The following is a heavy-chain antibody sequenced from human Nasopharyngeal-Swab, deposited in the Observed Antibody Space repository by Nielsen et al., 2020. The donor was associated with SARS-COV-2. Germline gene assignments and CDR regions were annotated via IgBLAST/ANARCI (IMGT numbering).Heavy chain of an antibody. Sequence: GESLKISCAASGFTVSSNYMSWVRQAPGKGLEWVSVIYSGGSTYYADSVKGRFTISRDNSKNTLYLQMNSLRAEDTAVYYCAREGGYDSYYFDYWGQGTLVTVSS. D-gene: IGHD5-12*01. V-gene: IGHV3-53*01. J-gene: IGHJ4*02. CDR3: AREGGYDSYYFDY. CDR2: IYSGGST. CDR1: GFTVSSNY.